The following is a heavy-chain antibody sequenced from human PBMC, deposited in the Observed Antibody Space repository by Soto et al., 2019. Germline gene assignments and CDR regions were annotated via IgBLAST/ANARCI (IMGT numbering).Heavy chain of an antibody. CDR2: IKLDGSER. D-gene: IGHD6-13*01. CDR3: ARAVKLAVPAATGYFDF. CDR1: GFTLSSYW. V-gene: IGHV3-7*03. J-gene: IGHJ4*03. Sequence: GGSLRLSCEASGFTLSSYWMSWVRQAPGKGLEWVANIKLDGSERYYVDSVRGRSTISRDNAKNSLFLQMDSLRAEDTAVYYCARAVKLAVPAATGYFDFWGQGTLVTVSS.